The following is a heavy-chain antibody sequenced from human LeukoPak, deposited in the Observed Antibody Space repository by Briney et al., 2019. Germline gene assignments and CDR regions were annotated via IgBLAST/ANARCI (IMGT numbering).Heavy chain of an antibody. J-gene: IGHJ5*02. CDR3: ARTYTNFNNYFDP. D-gene: IGHD4-11*01. CDR2: ISHIGST. Sequence: PSETLSLTCTVSGYSISNGYNWGWVRQPPGKGLECIGSISHIGSTYYNPSLESRVTISLDTSNNQFSLELSSVTAADTAVYYCARTYTNFNNYFDPWGQGTLVTVSS. V-gene: IGHV4-38-2*02. CDR1: GYSISNGYN.